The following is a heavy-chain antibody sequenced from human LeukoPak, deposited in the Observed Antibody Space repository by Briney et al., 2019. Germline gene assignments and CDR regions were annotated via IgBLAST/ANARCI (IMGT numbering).Heavy chain of an antibody. CDR1: GGSIRSYY. CDR2: IYYSGIT. V-gene: IGHV4-59*08. CDR3: ARHSYYDSSGYYPLGY. Sequence: PSETLSLTCTVSGGSIRSYYWSWIRQPPGKGLEWIGCIYYSGITNYNPSLKSRVTISVDTSKNQFSLKLSSVTAADTAVYYCARHSYYDSSGYYPLGYWGQGTLVTVSS. J-gene: IGHJ4*02. D-gene: IGHD3-22*01.